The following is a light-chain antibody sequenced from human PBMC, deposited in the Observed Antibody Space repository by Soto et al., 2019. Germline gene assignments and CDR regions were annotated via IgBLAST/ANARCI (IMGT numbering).Light chain of an antibody. CDR1: QSVLSGSNNKNS. CDR2: WAS. Sequence: IVMTESPDTLVVCLCGGPSINCKSSQSVLSGSNNKNSLAWYRPNPGQPPHLLISWASPRESGVPDRFSGSGAETDFTLTFAGLQAVDIAVYYCQESYDSPLTCGQGTRLEIK. V-gene: IGKV4-1*01. J-gene: IGKJ5*01. CDR3: QESYDSPLT.